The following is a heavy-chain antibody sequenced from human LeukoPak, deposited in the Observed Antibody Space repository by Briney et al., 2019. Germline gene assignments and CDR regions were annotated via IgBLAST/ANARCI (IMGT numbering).Heavy chain of an antibody. Sequence: PSETLSLTCTVSGSSISSDYYWGWIRQPPGKGLEWIGSFYHSGSTNYNPSLKSRVTISVDTSKNQFSLKLSSVTAADTAVYYCARRSGSGLGYYYYYYMDVWGKGTTVTISS. V-gene: IGHV4-38-2*02. CDR1: GSSISSDYY. CDR2: FYHSGST. J-gene: IGHJ6*03. CDR3: ARRSGSGLGYYYYYYMDV. D-gene: IGHD1-26*01.